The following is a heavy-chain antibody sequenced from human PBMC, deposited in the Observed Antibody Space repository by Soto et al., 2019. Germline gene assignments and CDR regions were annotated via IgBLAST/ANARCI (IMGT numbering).Heavy chain of an antibody. Sequence: GGSLRLSCVASGFTLSTYAMGWVRQAPGKGLEWVAGITGGGSNTYYADSVKGRFTISRDNSKNTLYLQMNSLRAEDTAVYYCAKWNGGFDYWGQGTLVTVSS. CDR1: GFTLSTYA. CDR3: AKWNGGFDY. D-gene: IGHD3-16*01. J-gene: IGHJ4*02. CDR2: ITGGGSNT. V-gene: IGHV3-23*01.